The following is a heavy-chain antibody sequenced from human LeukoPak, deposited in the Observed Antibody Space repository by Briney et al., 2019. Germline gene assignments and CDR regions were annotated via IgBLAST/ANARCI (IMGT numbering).Heavy chain of an antibody. CDR1: GYTFTGYY. CDR2: INPNSGGT. J-gene: IGHJ3*02. Sequence: GASVKVSCKASGYTFTGYYMHWVRQAPGQGLEWMGWINPNSGGTNYAQKFQGRVTMTRDTSISTAYKELSRLRSDDTAVYYCAITRAIWFGEADAFDIWGQGTMVTVSS. V-gene: IGHV1-2*02. CDR3: AITRAIWFGEADAFDI. D-gene: IGHD3-10*01.